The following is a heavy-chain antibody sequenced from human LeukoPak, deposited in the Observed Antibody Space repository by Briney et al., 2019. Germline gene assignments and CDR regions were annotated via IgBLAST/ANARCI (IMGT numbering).Heavy chain of an antibody. CDR2: IYSGGST. CDR1: GFTVSSNY. Sequence: TGGSLRLSCAASGFTVSSNYMSWVRQAPGKGLEWVSVIYSGGSTYYADSVKGRFTISRDNSKNTLYLQMNSLRAEDTAVYYCAKAHGSSSCPDYWGQGTLVTVSS. D-gene: IGHD6-13*01. J-gene: IGHJ4*02. CDR3: AKAHGSSSCPDY. V-gene: IGHV3-53*05.